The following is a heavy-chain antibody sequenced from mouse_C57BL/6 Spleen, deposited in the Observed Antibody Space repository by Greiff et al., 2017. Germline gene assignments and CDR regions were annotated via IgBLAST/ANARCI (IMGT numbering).Heavy chain of an antibody. CDR2: IWSGGST. CDR1: GFSLTSYG. V-gene: IGHV2-2*01. Sequence: VQLKQSGPGLVQPSQSLSITCTVSGFSLTSYGVHWVRQSPGKGLEWLGVIWSGGSTDYNAAFISRLSISKDNSKSQVFFKMNSLQADDTAIDYCASGYDYDGAMDYWGQGTSVTVSS. D-gene: IGHD2-4*01. J-gene: IGHJ4*01. CDR3: ASGYDYDGAMDY.